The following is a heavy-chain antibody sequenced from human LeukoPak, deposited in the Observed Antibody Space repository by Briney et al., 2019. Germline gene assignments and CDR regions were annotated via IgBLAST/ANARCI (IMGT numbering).Heavy chain of an antibody. CDR3: ARDTGFPFFDY. CDR2: INPNYGGT. Sequence: ASVKVSCKASGYTFTSYDINWVRQAPGQGPEWMGWINPNYGGTKYAPKFQGRVTMTRDTSITTAYMELSRLTSDDTAVYYCARDTGFPFFDYWGQGSLVTVSS. V-gene: IGHV1-2*02. CDR1: GYTFTSYD. J-gene: IGHJ4*02.